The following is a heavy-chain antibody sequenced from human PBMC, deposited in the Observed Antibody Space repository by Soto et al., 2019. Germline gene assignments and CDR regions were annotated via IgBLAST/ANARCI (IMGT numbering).Heavy chain of an antibody. D-gene: IGHD4-4*01. V-gene: IGHV1-18*01. CDR2: ISAYNGNT. CDR3: AREFGVDLDYRPPGSYYYYYYMDV. CDR1: GYTFTSYG. J-gene: IGHJ6*03. Sequence: ASVKVSCKASGYTFTSYGISWVRQAPGQGLEWMGWISAYNGNTNYAQKLQGRVTMTTDTSTSTAYMELRSLRSDDTAVYYCAREFGVDLDYRPPGSYYYYYYMDVWGKGTTVTVSS.